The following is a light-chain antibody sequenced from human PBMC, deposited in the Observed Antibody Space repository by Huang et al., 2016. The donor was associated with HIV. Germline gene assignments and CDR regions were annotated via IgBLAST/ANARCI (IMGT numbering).Light chain of an antibody. CDR1: PTVNSN. CDR2: GAS. Sequence: EIVMTQSPATLSVSPGERATLSCRASPTVNSNLAWYQHKPGQAPRLLIYGASTRATGVPARFSGSGSGTKFTLTISSLQSEDFAVYYCQQYNNWLAFGQGTKVEIK. CDR3: QQYNNWLA. V-gene: IGKV3-15*01. J-gene: IGKJ1*01.